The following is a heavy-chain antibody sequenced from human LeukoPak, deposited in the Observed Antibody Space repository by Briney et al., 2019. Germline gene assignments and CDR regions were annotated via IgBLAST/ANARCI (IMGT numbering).Heavy chain of an antibody. J-gene: IGHJ3*02. V-gene: IGHV3-23*01. Sequence: GGSLRLSCAASGFTFSSYAMSWVRQAPGKGLEWVSAISGSGGSTYYADSVKGRFTISRDNSKNTLYLQMNSLRAEDTAVYYCAKEEGYFDSWFDAFDIWGQGTMVTVSS. CDR3: AKEEGYFDSWFDAFDI. D-gene: IGHD3-9*01. CDR2: ISGSGGST. CDR1: GFTFSSYA.